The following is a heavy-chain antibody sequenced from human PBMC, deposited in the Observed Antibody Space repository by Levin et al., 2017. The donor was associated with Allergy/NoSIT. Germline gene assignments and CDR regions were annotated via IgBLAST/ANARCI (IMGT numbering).Heavy chain of an antibody. J-gene: IGHJ3*02. V-gene: IGHV1-2*02. CDR2: INPKSGGT. CDR1: EYTFSGYY. D-gene: IGHD6-19*01. Sequence: ASVKVSCKASEYTFSGYYIHWVRQAAGQGLEWMGWINPKSGGTNYAQKFQGRVTMTRDTAISTAYMELSRLRSDDTAVYYCARAFSFFVIPVAGTAVDIWGQGTLVTVSS. CDR3: ARAFSFFVIPVAGTAVDI.